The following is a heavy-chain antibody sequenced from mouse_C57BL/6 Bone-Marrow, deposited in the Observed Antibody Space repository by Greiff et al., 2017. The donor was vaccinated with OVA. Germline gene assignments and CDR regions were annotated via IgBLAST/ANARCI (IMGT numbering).Heavy chain of an antibody. CDR3: ARSVPTVVAFDY. CDR1: GYTFTSYD. V-gene: IGHV1-85*01. D-gene: IGHD1-1*01. Sequence: VQLQQSGPELVKPGASVKLSCKASGYTFTSYDINWVKQRPGQGLEWIGRIYPRDGSTKYNAKFKGKATLTVDTSSSTAYMELHSLTSEVSAVYFCARSVPTVVAFDYWGQGTTLTVSS. CDR2: IYPRDGST. J-gene: IGHJ2*01.